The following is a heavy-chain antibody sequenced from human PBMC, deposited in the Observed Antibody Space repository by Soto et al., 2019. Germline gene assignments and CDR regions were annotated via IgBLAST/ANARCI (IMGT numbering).Heavy chain of an antibody. J-gene: IGHJ4*02. D-gene: IGHD6-25*01. Sequence: QVQLVQSGAEVKKPGASVKVPCKASGYTFATYDFAWVRQATGQGLEWMGWMNPNTGNTGYAQAFRGRVTMTRNTSITTAYMELSSLRSEDTAVYFCARRKERSGPYYLDSWGQGTLVTVSS. CDR1: GYTFATYD. V-gene: IGHV1-8*01. CDR3: ARRKERSGPYYLDS. CDR2: MNPNTGNT.